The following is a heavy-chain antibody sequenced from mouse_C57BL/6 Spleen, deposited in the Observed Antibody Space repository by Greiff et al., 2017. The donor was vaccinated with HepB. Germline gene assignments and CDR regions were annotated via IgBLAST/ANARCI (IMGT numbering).Heavy chain of an antibody. CDR1: GYAFSSSW. V-gene: IGHV1-82*01. CDR2: IYPGDGDT. CDR3: ARNYGSLDY. D-gene: IGHD1-1*01. J-gene: IGHJ2*01. Sequence: QVQLQQSGPELVKPGASVKISCKASGYAFSSSWMNWVKQRPGKGLEWIGRIYPGDGDTNYNGKFKGKATLTADKSSSTAYMQLSSLTSEDSAVYFCARNYGSLDYWGQGTTLTVSS.